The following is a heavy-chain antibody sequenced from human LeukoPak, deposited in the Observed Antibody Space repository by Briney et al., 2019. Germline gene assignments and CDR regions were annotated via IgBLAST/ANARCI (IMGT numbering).Heavy chain of an antibody. Sequence: VGSLRLSCAASGFTFSSDGMHGVRQAPDKGLWWVAWIRYDGSNKYYADSVKGRFTISRENSKNTLYLQMNSLRAEDTAVYYCAKVPRRGWHEYYFDYWGQGTLVTVSS. CDR2: IRYDGSNK. D-gene: IGHD6-19*01. V-gene: IGHV3-30*02. CDR3: AKVPRRGWHEYYFDY. J-gene: IGHJ4*02. CDR1: GFTFSSDG.